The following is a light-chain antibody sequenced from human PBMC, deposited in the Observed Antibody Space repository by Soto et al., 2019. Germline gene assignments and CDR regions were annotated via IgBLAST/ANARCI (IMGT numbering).Light chain of an antibody. V-gene: IGLV1-40*01. CDR3: QSYDSSLSV. CDR1: SSNIGTGYD. J-gene: IGLJ1*01. CDR2: GNS. Sequence: QSVLTQPPSVSGAPGQRVTIACPGSSSNIGTGYDVHWYQQPPGTAPKLLIYGNSNRPSGVPDRFSGSKSGTSASLAITGLQAEDEADYYCQSYDSSLSVFGTGTKVTVL.